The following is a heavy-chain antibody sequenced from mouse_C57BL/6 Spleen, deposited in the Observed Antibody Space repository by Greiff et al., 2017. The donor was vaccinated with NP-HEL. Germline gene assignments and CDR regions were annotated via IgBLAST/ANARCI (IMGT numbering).Heavy chain of an antibody. CDR2: IWSGGST. V-gene: IGHV2-2*01. J-gene: IGHJ1*03. CDR3: ARRRSLYWYFDV. CDR1: GFSLTSYG. Sequence: VQLQQSGPGLVQPSQSLSITCTVSGFSLTSYGVHWVRQSPGKGLEWLGVIWSGGSTDYNAAFISRLSISKDNSKSQVFFKMNRLQADDTAIYYCARRRSLYWYFDVWGTGTTVTASS.